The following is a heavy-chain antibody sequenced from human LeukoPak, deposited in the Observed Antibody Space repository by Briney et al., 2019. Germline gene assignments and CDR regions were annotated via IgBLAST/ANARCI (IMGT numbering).Heavy chain of an antibody. V-gene: IGHV1-46*03. J-gene: IGHJ2*01. Sequence: ASVKVSCKASGYTFTSYYMHWVRQAPGQGLEWMGIINPSGGSTSYAQEFQGRVTMTRDTSTSTVYMELSSLRSEDTAVYYCARGDSGPGYSYWYFDLWGRGTLVTVSS. CDR2: INPSGGST. D-gene: IGHD5-12*01. CDR1: GYTFTSYY. CDR3: ARGDSGPGYSYWYFDL.